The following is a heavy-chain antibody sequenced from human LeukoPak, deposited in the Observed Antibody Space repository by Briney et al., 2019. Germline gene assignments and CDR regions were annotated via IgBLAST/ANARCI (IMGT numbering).Heavy chain of an antibody. CDR2: INHSGST. CDR3: ARGNYDFWSGYFRP. CDR1: VGSLSGYY. D-gene: IGHD3-3*01. Sequence: PSETLSLTCAVYVGSLSGYYWRWIRQPQRKGLEWIGEINHSGSTNYNPSLKSRVTISVDTSKNQFSLKLSSVTAADTAVYYCARGNYDFWSGYFRPWGQGTLVTVSS. J-gene: IGHJ5*02. V-gene: IGHV4-34*01.